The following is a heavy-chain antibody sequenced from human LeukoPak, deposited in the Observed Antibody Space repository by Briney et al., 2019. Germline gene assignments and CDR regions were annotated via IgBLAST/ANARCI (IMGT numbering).Heavy chain of an antibody. CDR3: ATRGSGWFGP. Sequence: PSQTLSLTCTVSGGSISSGADYWSWIRQPPGKGLEWIGSIYYSGSTYYNPSLKSRLTISMDTSNNQFPLELSSLTAADTAVYYCATRGSGWFGPWGQGTLVTVSS. D-gene: IGHD3-10*01. J-gene: IGHJ5*02. CDR1: GGSISSGADY. V-gene: IGHV4-30-4*01. CDR2: IYYSGST.